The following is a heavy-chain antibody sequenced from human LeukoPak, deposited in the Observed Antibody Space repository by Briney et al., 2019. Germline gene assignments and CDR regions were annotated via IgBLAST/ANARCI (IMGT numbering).Heavy chain of an antibody. CDR2: INPGGSSI. D-gene: IGHD1-14*01. CDR1: GFTFSSYW. Sequence: PGGSLRLSCAASGFTFSSYWMHWARQVPGKGLVWVSRINPGGSSIAYADSVKGRFTISRDNAKNTLYLQMDRLRAEDTAVYYCARSNQADDYWGQGTLVTVSS. CDR3: ARSNQADDY. J-gene: IGHJ4*02. V-gene: IGHV3-74*01.